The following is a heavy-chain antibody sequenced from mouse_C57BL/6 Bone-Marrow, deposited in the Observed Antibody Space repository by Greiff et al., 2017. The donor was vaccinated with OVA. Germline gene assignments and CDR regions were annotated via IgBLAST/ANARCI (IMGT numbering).Heavy chain of an antibody. D-gene: IGHD1-1*01. CDR2: ISDGGSYT. J-gene: IGHJ3*01. V-gene: IGHV5-4*01. CDR3: ARDPPPYYYGSSPWFAY. CDR1: GFTFSSYA. Sequence: EVKLVESGGGFVKPGGSLKLSCAASGFTFSSYAMSWVRQTPEKRLEWVATISDGGSYTYYPDNVKGRFTISRDNAKNNLYLQMSHLKSEDTAMYYCARDPPPYYYGSSPWFAYWGQGTLVTVSA.